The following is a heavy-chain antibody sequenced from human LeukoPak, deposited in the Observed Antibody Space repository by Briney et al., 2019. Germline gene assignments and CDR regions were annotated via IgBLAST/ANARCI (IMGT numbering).Heavy chain of an antibody. CDR3: AREVVDSSSWQSYWYFDL. CDR1: GGSISSGGYY. Sequence: SETLSLTCTVSGGSISSGGYYWSWIRQPPGKGLEWIGYIYHSGSTYYNPSLKSRVTISVDRSKNQFSLKLSSVTAADTAVYYCAREVVDSSSWQSYWYFDLWGRGTLVTVSS. CDR2: IYHSGST. V-gene: IGHV4-30-2*01. D-gene: IGHD6-13*01. J-gene: IGHJ2*01.